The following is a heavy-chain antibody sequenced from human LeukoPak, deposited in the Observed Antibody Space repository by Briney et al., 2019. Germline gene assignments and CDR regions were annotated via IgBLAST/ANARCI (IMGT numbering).Heavy chain of an antibody. V-gene: IGHV4-59*08. J-gene: IGHJ3*02. CDR2: IYYNGST. CDR1: GGSISSYY. Sequence: SETLSLTCTVSGGSISSYYWSWIRQPPGKGLEWIGYIYYNGSTYYNPSLKSRVAISVDTSKNQFSLKLRSVTAADTAVYYCARTYSSSWYSAFDIWGQGTMVTVSS. CDR3: ARTYSSSWYSAFDI. D-gene: IGHD6-13*01.